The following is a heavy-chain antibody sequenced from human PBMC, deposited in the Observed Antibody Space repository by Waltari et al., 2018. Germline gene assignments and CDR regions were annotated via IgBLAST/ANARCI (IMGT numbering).Heavy chain of an antibody. V-gene: IGHV3-43D*03. Sequence: EMRLVESGGAVTQPGRSLRLSCLASGFRFDDYALHWVRQVPGKGLEWVSLISWNSGSIFYSDSLKSRVTISRDNSRNSLHLHINNLRSEDTALYFCARDMAGGGGTSGWIDFWGQGTLVTVSS. J-gene: IGHJ4*02. CDR3: ARDMAGGGGTSGWIDF. CDR2: ISWNSGSI. CDR1: GFRFDDYA. D-gene: IGHD3-16*01.